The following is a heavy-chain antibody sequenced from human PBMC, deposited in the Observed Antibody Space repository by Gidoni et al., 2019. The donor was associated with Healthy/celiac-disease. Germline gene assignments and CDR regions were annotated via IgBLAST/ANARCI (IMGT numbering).Heavy chain of an antibody. J-gene: IGHJ6*02. Sequence: QVQLQESGPGLVKPSQTLSLTCTVSVGSISSGAYYWSWILQPPGKGLEWIGYIYYSGSTYYNPSLKSRVTISVDTSKNQFSLKLSSVTAADTAVYYCARDMYYDFWSGYYSGARGYYYGMDVWGQGTTVTVSS. CDR1: VGSISSGAYY. V-gene: IGHV4-30-4*01. CDR2: IYYSGST. CDR3: ARDMYYDFWSGYYSGARGYYYGMDV. D-gene: IGHD3-3*01.